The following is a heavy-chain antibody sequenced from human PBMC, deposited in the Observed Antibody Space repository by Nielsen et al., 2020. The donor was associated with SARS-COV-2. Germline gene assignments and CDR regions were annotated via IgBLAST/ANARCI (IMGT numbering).Heavy chain of an antibody. CDR1: GFTFSTYA. D-gene: IGHD2-15*01. V-gene: IGHV3-23*01. CDR2: IRGSGDYT. J-gene: IGHJ6*02. CDR3: ARDHGYCSGGSCYRHYSYGMDV. Sequence: GGSLRLSCAAFGFTFSTYAMTWVRQAPGKGLEWVSTIRGSGDYTYYADSVKGRFTVSRDNSKNTVFLQMNSLRAEDTAIYYCARDHGYCSGGSCYRHYSYGMDVWGQGTPVTVSS.